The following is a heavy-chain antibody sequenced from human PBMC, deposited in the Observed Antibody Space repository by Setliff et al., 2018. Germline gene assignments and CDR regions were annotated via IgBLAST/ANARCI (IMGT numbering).Heavy chain of an antibody. Sequence: SETLSLTCTISGGSINNYYWNWIRQSADKGLEWIGRIHSSGTTNYNPSLKNRATISIDKSKNHFSLRVTSVTAADTAVYFCARQSGSGSSPYFDFWGQGTLVTVSS. CDR2: IHSSGTT. J-gene: IGHJ4*02. CDR3: ARQSGSGSSPYFDF. CDR1: GGSINNYY. V-gene: IGHV4-4*07. D-gene: IGHD3-10*01.